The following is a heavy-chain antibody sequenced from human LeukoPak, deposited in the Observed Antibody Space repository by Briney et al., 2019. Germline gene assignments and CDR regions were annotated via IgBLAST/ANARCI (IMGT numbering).Heavy chain of an antibody. D-gene: IGHD1-26*01. CDR1: GFTFTHYV. CDR3: ARGGATKTFDF. CDR2: ISGDTRTI. J-gene: IGHJ4*02. V-gene: IGHV3-48*04. Sequence: PGGSLRLSCSATGFTFTHYVVDWVRQAPGKGLEWVSYISGDTRTIYYADSVKGRFTISRDTAENSVYLQMHILRAEDTAVYYCARGGATKTFDFWGQGSLVTVSS.